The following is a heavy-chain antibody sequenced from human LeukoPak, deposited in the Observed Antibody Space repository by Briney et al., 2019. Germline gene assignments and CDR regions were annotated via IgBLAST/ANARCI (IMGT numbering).Heavy chain of an antibody. CDR2: IKRDGSEK. Sequence: GESLRLSCAASGFTFSNSWMSWVRQAPGKGLEWVANIKRDGSEKYYVDSVKGRFTISRDNAKSSLFLQMNSLRADDTAVYYCGGSAGYWGQGTLVTVPS. CDR3: GGSAGY. CDR1: GFTFSNSW. V-gene: IGHV3-7*01. J-gene: IGHJ4*02.